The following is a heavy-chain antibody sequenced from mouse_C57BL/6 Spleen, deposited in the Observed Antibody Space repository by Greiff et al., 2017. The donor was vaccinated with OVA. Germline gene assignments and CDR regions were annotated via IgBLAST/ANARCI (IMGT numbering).Heavy chain of an antibody. Sequence: QVQLQQPGAELVKPGASVKLSCKASGYTFTSYWMQWVKQRPGQGLEWIGEIDPSDSYTNYNQKFKGKATLTVDTSSSTAYMQLSSLTSEDSAVYYCARSRVYGSSSSYWYFDVWGTGTTVTVSS. CDR2: IDPSDSYT. J-gene: IGHJ1*03. CDR3: ARSRVYGSSSSYWYFDV. D-gene: IGHD1-1*01. CDR1: GYTFTSYW. V-gene: IGHV1-50*01.